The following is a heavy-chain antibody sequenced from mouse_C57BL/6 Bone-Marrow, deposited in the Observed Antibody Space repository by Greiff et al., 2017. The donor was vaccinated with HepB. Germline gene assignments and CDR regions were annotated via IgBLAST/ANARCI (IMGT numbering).Heavy chain of an antibody. Sequence: QVQLQQPGAELVKPGASVKLSCKASGYTFTSYWMHWVKQRPGRGLEWIGRIDPNSGGTKYNEKFKSKATLTVDKPSRTAYMQLSSLTSEDSAVYSCARVRTGDYDWYFEVWGTGTTVTVSS. V-gene: IGHV1-72*01. CDR3: ARVRTGDYDWYFEV. CDR1: GYTFTSYW. D-gene: IGHD2-13*01. CDR2: IDPNSGGT. J-gene: IGHJ1*03.